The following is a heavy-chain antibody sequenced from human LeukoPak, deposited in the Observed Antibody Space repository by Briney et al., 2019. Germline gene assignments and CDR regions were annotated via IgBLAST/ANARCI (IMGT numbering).Heavy chain of an antibody. D-gene: IGHD3-22*01. CDR2: IYHSGSS. CDR3: AREMLYDSTAYYL. Sequence: SGTLSLTCSVSGASIDTSAYNWGWIRHPPGKGLEWIGSIYHSGSSYDNPSLQSRLTLSIDTSRNQFSLTLKSVTAADSGVYFCAREMLYDSTAYYLWGQGTVVTVSS. V-gene: IGHV4-39*01. CDR1: GASIDTSAYN. J-gene: IGHJ4*02.